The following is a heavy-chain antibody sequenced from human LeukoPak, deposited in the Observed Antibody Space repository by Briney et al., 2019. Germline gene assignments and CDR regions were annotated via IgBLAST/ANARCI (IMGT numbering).Heavy chain of an antibody. D-gene: IGHD1-26*01. J-gene: IGHJ5*02. V-gene: IGHV1-46*01. Sequence: GASVKVSCKASGYTFTSYYMHWVRQAPGQGLEWMGIINPSGGSTSYAQKFQGRVTMTRDTSTSTVYMELSSLRSDDTAVYYCARMVRGGTVRGGYWFDPWGQGTLVTVSS. CDR2: INPSGGST. CDR3: ARMVRGGTVRGGYWFDP. CDR1: GYTFTSYY.